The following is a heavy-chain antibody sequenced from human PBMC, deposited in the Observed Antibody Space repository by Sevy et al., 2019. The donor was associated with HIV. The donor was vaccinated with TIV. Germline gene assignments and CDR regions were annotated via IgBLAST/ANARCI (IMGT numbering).Heavy chain of an antibody. CDR3: ARPYGSGSWEAFDI. CDR1: GFTFSTYT. CDR2: ISSSSNYI. J-gene: IGHJ3*02. V-gene: IGHV3-21*01. D-gene: IGHD3-10*01. Sequence: GGSLRLSCAASGFTFSTYTMNWVRQAPGKGLEWVSSISSSSNYIYYADSLKGRFTISRDNATNSVYLQMNSLRAEDTAVYYCARPYGSGSWEAFDIWGQGQWSPSPQ.